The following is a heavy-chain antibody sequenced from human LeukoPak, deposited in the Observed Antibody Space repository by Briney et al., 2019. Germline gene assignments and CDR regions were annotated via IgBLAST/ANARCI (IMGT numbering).Heavy chain of an antibody. V-gene: IGHV4-30-2*01. CDR1: GGSISSGGYS. J-gene: IGHJ4*02. Sequence: SQTPSLTCAVSGGSISSGGYSWSWIRQPPGKGLEWIGYIYHSGSTYYNPSLKSRVTISVDRSKNQFSLKLSSVTAADTAVYYCARGRGAAAGTFYFDYWGQGTLVTVSS. CDR3: ARGRGAAAGTFYFDY. CDR2: IYHSGST. D-gene: IGHD6-13*01.